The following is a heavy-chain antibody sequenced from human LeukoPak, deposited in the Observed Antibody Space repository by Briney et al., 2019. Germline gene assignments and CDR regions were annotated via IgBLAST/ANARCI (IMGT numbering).Heavy chain of an antibody. Sequence: SETLSLTCTVSGGSISSHCWSWIRQPPGKGLEWIAYLLDSVNTKDNPSLNSRLTLSADTSKNQFSLRPSSVTAADTAVYYCATIKRGSIYGYFDFWGQGIKVTVSS. V-gene: IGHV4-59*11. J-gene: IGHJ4*02. CDR2: LLDSVNT. CDR3: ATIKRGSIYGYFDF. CDR1: GGSISSHC. D-gene: IGHD5-18*01.